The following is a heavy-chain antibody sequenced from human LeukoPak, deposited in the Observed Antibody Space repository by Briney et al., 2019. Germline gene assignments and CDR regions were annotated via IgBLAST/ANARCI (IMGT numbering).Heavy chain of an antibody. CDR1: GYTFTGYY. D-gene: IGHD7-27*01. Sequence: ASVKVSCKASGYTFTGYYMHWVRQAPGQGLEWMGWINPNSGGTNYAQKFQGRVTMTRDTSISTAYMELSRLRSDDTAVYYCARESPVTGEGYMDVWGKGTTVTVSS. J-gene: IGHJ6*03. CDR2: INPNSGGT. V-gene: IGHV1-2*02. CDR3: ARESPVTGEGYMDV.